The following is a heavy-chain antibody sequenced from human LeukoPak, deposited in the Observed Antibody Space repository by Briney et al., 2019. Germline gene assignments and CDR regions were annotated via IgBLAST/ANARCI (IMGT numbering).Heavy chain of an antibody. D-gene: IGHD6-13*01. J-gene: IGHJ4*02. CDR3: ARRAPGYSSRWSDY. Sequence: SETLSLTCAVYGGSFSGYYWSWIRQPPGKGLEWIGEINHSGSTNYNPSLKSRVTISVDTSKNQFSLKLSSVTAADTAVYYCARRAPGYSSRWSDYWGQGTLVTVSS. CDR1: GGSFSGYY. CDR2: INHSGST. V-gene: IGHV4-34*01.